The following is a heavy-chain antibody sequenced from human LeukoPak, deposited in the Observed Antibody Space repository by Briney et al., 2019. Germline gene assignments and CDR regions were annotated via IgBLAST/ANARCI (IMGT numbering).Heavy chain of an antibody. V-gene: IGHV4-34*01. CDR3: ARSKIFYYGSGSPFDY. CDR2: INHSGST. CDR1: GGSFSGYY. Sequence: PSETLSLTCAVYGGSFSGYYWSWIRQPPGKGLEWIGEINHSGSTNYNPSLKSRVTISVDTSKNQFSLKLSSVTAADTAVYYCARSKIFYYGSGSPFDYWGQGTLVTVSS. J-gene: IGHJ4*02. D-gene: IGHD3-10*01.